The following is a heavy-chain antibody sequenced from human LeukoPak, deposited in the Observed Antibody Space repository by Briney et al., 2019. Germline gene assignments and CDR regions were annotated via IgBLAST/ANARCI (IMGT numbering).Heavy chain of an antibody. CDR1: GFTFSSYA. J-gene: IGHJ6*02. CDR2: ISDSGGTT. CDR3: ANRGIVGAPPTYYYYAMDV. Sequence: PGGSLRLSCAASGFTFSSYAMSWVHQAPGKGLEWVSAISDSGGTTYFADSVKGRFAISRDNSKNTLYLQMTSLRAEDTAVYYCANRGIVGAPPTYYYYAMDVWGRGTTVTVSS. D-gene: IGHD1-26*01. V-gene: IGHV3-23*01.